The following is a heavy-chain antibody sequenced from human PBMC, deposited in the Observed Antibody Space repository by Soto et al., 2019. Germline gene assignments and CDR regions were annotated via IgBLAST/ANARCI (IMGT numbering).Heavy chain of an antibody. CDR2: ISGDGNNA. D-gene: IGHD3-3*01. CDR3: VRNRGTFFRDGVDF. Sequence: EVQLVESGGGIVQPGGSLRLSCAASGFTFSSFWMHWVRQAPGKGLVWVSRISGDGNNAVYADSVKGRFTVSRDNAKNTLDLQMNSLTTDGTALDYCVRNRGTFFRDGVDFWGAGIMVTVSS. V-gene: IGHV3-74*01. CDR1: GFTFSSFW. J-gene: IGHJ4*02.